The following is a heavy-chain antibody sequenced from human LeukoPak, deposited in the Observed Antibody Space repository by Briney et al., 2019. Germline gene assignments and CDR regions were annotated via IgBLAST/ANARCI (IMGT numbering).Heavy chain of an antibody. CDR2: IWYDGSNK. J-gene: IGHJ4*02. V-gene: IGHV3-33*08. Sequence: PGGSLRLSCTASRFTFGDHAMSWVRQAPGKGLEWVAVIWYDGSNKYYADSVKGRFTISRDNSKNTLYLQMNSLRAEDTAVYYCARDAMVRGVDYWGQGTLVTVSS. CDR1: RFTFGDHA. D-gene: IGHD3-10*01. CDR3: ARDAMVRGVDY.